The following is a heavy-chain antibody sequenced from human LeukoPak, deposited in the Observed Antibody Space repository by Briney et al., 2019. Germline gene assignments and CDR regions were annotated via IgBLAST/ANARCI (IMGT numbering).Heavy chain of an antibody. V-gene: IGHV3-30*07. CDR3: ARDHVREATVYCFDN. CDR1: GFTFSSYA. J-gene: IGHJ4*02. D-gene: IGHD3-10*02. CDR2: TLHDGSNE. Sequence: GGSLRLSCAASGFTFSSYAMHWVRQAPGRGPEWVAVTLHDGSNEYYADSVAGRFTISRDNSKNTLYLQMTSLSAEDTAVYYCARDHVREATVYCFDNWGQGTLVTVSS.